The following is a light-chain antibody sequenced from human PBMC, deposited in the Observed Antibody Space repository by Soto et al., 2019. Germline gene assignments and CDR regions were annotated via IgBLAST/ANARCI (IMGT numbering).Light chain of an antibody. CDR3: QPYGDSRT. Sequence: EIVLTQSPGTLSLSPGERATLSCRASQSVSSNYLAWYQQKPGQAPRLLIYGASSRATGIPDRFSGSGSGTDFTLTISRLEPEDFAAYYCQPYGDSRTLGRGTKWIS. CDR1: QSVSSNY. CDR2: GAS. V-gene: IGKV3-20*01. J-gene: IGKJ1*01.